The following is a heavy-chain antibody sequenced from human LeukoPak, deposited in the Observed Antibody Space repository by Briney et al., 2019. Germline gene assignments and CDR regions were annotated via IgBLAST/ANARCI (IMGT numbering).Heavy chain of an antibody. J-gene: IGHJ4*02. V-gene: IGHV1-18*01. Sequence: ASVKVPCKASGYIFTSYGISWVRQAPGQGLEWLGWINTYNANTNYAQKLQGRVTMTTDTSTNTAYMELRSLRSGDTAVYYCARVKRGDSRDYWGQGTLVTVSS. CDR3: ARVKRGDSRDY. CDR1: GYIFTSYG. D-gene: IGHD2-21*02. CDR2: INTYNANT.